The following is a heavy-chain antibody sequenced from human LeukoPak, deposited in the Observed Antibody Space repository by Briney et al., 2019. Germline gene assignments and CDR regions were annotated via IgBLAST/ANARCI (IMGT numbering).Heavy chain of an antibody. CDR1: GFTFSSYA. J-gene: IGHJ4*02. CDR3: ARDDDWNYEDY. V-gene: IGHV3-23*01. CDR2: ISGSGGST. D-gene: IGHD1-7*01. Sequence: GGSLRPSCAASGFTFSSYAMSWVRQAPGKGLEWVSAISGSGGSTYYADSVKGRFTISRDNAKKSLYLQMNSLRAEDSAVYYCARDDDWNYEDYWGQGTLVTVSS.